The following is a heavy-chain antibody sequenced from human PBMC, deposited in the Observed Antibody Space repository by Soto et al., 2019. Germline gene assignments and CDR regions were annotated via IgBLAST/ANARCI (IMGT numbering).Heavy chain of an antibody. D-gene: IGHD3-3*01. V-gene: IGHV3-33*01. Sequence: GGSLRLSCAASGFTFSSYGMHWVRQAPGKGLEWVAVIWYDGSNKYYADSVKGRFTISRDNSKNTLYLQMNSLRAEDTAVYYCARKSDYDFWSGYSDYYYGMDVWGQGTTVTVSS. CDR1: GFTFSSYG. CDR3: ARKSDYDFWSGYSDYYYGMDV. CDR2: IWYDGSNK. J-gene: IGHJ6*02.